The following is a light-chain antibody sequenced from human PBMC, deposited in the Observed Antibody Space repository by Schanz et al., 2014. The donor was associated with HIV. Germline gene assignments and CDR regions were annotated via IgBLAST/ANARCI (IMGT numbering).Light chain of an antibody. CDR1: HDIGTY. V-gene: IGKV1-39*01. Sequence: DIQMTQSPSSLSASVGERVTITCRASHDIGTYLAWYQQKPGKVPNLLIYAAPSLQSGVPSRFSGSGSGTDFTLTISNLQPEDFATYYCQQTYITLTFGGGTKVEIK. J-gene: IGKJ4*01. CDR2: AAP. CDR3: QQTYITLT.